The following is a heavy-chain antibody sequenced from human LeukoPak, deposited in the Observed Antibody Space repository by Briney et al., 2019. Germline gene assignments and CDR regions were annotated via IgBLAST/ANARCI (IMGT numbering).Heavy chain of an antibody. CDR1: GGSISSSNYY. J-gene: IGHJ6*03. Sequence: SETLSLTCTVSGGSISSSNYYWGWIRQPPGKGLEWIGAIYYSGTTYYNPSLESRVTISEDTSKNQFSLTLRSVTAADTAVYYCARQISDYYYYYMDVWGKGTTVTVSS. CDR3: ARQISDYYYYYMDV. V-gene: IGHV4-39*01. CDR2: IYYSGTT. D-gene: IGHD3-10*01.